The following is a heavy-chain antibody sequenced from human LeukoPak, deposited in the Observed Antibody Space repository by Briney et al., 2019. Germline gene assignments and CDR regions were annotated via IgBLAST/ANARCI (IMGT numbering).Heavy chain of an antibody. CDR1: GGSFSGYY. D-gene: IGHD3-22*01. J-gene: IGHJ4*02. CDR3: ARGLDYYDSSGYRLPALGY. CDR2: INHSGST. Sequence: SETLSLTCAVYGGSFSGYYWSWIRQPPGKGLEWIGEINHSGSTNYNPSLKGRVTISVDTSKNQFSLKLSSVTAADTAVYYCARGLDYYDSSGYRLPALGYWGQGTLVTVSS. V-gene: IGHV4-34*01.